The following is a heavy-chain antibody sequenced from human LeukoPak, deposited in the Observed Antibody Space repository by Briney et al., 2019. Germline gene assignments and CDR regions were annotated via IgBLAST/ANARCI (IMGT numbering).Heavy chain of an antibody. Sequence: GGSLRLSCAASGFTFSSYGMHWVRQAPGKGLEWVAVISYDGSNKYYADSVKGRFTISRDNSKNTLYLQMNSLRAEDTAVYYCAKEDDYGDYYYGMDVWGQGTTVTVS. CDR1: GFTFSSYG. J-gene: IGHJ6*02. V-gene: IGHV3-30*18. D-gene: IGHD4-17*01. CDR3: AKEDDYGDYYYGMDV. CDR2: ISYDGSNK.